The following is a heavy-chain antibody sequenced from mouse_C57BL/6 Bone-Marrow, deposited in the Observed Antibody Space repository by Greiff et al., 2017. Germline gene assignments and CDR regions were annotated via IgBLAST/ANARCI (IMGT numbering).Heavy chain of an antibody. CDR1: GFTFSSYT. Sequence: EVQLVESGGGLVKPGGSLKLSCAASGFTFSSYTMSWVRQTPEKRLEWVATISGGGGNTYYPDSVKGRFTISRDNAKNTLYLQMSSLTSEDTALYYCARQGGDYYGSSYAMGCWGQGTSVTVAS. D-gene: IGHD1-1*01. CDR3: ARQGGDYYGSSYAMGC. J-gene: IGHJ4*01. V-gene: IGHV5-9*01. CDR2: ISGGGGNT.